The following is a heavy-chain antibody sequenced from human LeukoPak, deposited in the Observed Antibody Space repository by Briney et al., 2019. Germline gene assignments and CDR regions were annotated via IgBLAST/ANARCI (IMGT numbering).Heavy chain of an antibody. CDR2: ICDSGRTV. CDR1: GFSFSNAW. J-gene: IGHJ4*02. D-gene: IGHD3-22*01. Sequence: GGSLRLSCAASGFSFSNAWTSWVRQAPGKGLEWVAYICDSGRTVYYADSVKGRFTISRDNAKNSVYLQMNNLRAEDTAVYYCARDRLGDYDHSGYYDKWGQGTLVTVSS. CDR3: ARDRLGDYDHSGYYDK. V-gene: IGHV3-11*01.